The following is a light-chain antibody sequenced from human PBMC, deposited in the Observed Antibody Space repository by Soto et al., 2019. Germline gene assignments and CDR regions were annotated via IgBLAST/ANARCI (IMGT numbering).Light chain of an antibody. Sequence: EIVMTQSPGTLSLSPGERATLSCRASQSVSTNLAWYQQIPGQAPRLLIYGASTRATGIPARFSGSGSGTEFTLAISSLQAEYFALYYCQQYXDWPQTFRLGTKV. CDR1: QSVSTN. CDR2: GAS. CDR3: QQYXDWPQT. V-gene: IGKV3-15*01. J-gene: IGKJ1*01.